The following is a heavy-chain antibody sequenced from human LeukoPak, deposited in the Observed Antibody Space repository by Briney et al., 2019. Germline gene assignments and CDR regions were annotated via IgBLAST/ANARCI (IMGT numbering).Heavy chain of an antibody. D-gene: IGHD3-10*01. Sequence: PSETLSLTCAVSGGSISSSNRWSWVRQPPGKGLEWIGEINHSGSTNYNPSLKSRVTISVDTSKNQFSLKLSSVTAADTAVYYCARQARGITMVRGGDYWGQGTLVTVSS. CDR3: ARQARGITMVRGGDY. J-gene: IGHJ4*02. CDR1: GGSISSSNR. V-gene: IGHV4-4*02. CDR2: INHSGST.